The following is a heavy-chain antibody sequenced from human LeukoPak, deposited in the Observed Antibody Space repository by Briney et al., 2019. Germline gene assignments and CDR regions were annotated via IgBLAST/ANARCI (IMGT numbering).Heavy chain of an antibody. Sequence: ASVPVTCKASGYTFTSYYIHWVRQAPGQGLEWMGIINPSGGSTSYAQKFQGRVTMTRDTSTSTVYMELSSLRSEDTAVYYCARVGVRGGYFDYWGQGSLVGVSS. CDR3: ARVGVRGGYFDY. CDR2: INPSGGST. J-gene: IGHJ4*02. V-gene: IGHV1-46*01. CDR1: GYTFTSYY. D-gene: IGHD3-10*01.